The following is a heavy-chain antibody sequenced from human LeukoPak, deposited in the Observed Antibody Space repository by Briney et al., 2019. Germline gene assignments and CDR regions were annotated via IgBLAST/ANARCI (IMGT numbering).Heavy chain of an antibody. J-gene: IGHJ4*02. CDR1: GGSFSGYY. Sequence: SETLSLTCAVYGGSFSGYYWSWIRQPPGKGLEWIGEINHSGSTNYNPSLKSRVTISVDTSKNQFSLKLSSVTAADTAVYYCVRSPLGDYFDYWGQGALVTVSS. CDR3: VRSPLGDYFDY. CDR2: INHSGST. V-gene: IGHV4-34*01. D-gene: IGHD4-17*01.